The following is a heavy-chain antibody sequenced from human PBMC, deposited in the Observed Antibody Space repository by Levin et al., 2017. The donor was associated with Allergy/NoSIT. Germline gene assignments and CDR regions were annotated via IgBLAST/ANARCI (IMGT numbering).Heavy chain of an antibody. Sequence: GSLRLSCGVSGGSISSSYWWSWVRQPPGKGLEWIGEIYHSGSTNYNPSLKSRVTISVDKSKNQFSLRLTSVTAADTAIYYCASTPGYSYGIGYWGQGTLVTVSS. CDR3: ASTPGYSYGIGY. CDR2: IYHSGST. J-gene: IGHJ4*02. D-gene: IGHD5-18*01. V-gene: IGHV4-4*02. CDR1: GGSISSSYW.